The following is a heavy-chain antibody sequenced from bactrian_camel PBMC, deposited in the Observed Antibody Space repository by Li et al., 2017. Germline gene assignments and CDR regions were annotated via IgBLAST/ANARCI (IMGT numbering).Heavy chain of an antibody. D-gene: IGHD7*01. V-gene: IGHV3S40*01. Sequence: DVQLVESGGGTVQPGGSLRLSCAGSGFTFSSFAMSWVRQAPGKGLEWVSGINSAGVNAYYIDSVKGRFTISRDNAKNSMYLQMNNMKSEDTALYYCAMGSGAANDHKGQGTQVTVS. CDR2: INSAGVNA. CDR1: GFTFSSFA. J-gene: IGHJ4*01.